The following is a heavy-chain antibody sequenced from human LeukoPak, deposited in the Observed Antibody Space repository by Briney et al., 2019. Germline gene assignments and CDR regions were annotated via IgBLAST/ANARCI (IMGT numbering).Heavy chain of an antibody. V-gene: IGHV4-31*03. J-gene: IGHJ5*02. CDR3: ARYCSSTGCYTSAGGFDP. CDR2: IYYSGST. Sequence: PSQTLSLTCTVSGGSISSGGYYWSWIRQHPGKGLEWIGYIYYSGSTYYNPSLKSRVTISVDTSKNQFSLKLSSVTAADTAVYYCARYCSSTGCYTSAGGFDPWGQGTLVTVSS. D-gene: IGHD2-2*02. CDR1: GGSISSGGYY.